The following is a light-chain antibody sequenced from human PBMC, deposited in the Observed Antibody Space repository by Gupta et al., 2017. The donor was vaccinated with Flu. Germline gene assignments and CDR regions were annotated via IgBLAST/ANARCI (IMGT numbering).Light chain of an antibody. J-gene: IGLJ2*01. V-gene: IGLV6-57*04. CDR2: DDT. CDR3: QSYDGSHRVV. CDR1: SGSIACNY. Sequence: SMLPQPLSVSESPGKTVIISCTRDSGSIACNYVQWYQHRPGGAPTTLIYDDTQRPSGVPDRCSCAVDSSSKAASLISAGLNAEDEAYYCGQSYDGSHRVVFGGGTRLTVL.